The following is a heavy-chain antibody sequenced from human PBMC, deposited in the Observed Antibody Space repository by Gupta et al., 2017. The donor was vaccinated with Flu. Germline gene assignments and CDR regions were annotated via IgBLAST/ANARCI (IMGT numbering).Heavy chain of an antibody. D-gene: IGHD6-13*01. CDR3: ARRGRSGYSSSWCDY. CDR1: YG. J-gene: IGHJ4*02. CDR2: IWYDGSNK. V-gene: IGHV3-33*01. Sequence: YGMHWVRQAPGKGLEWVAVIWYDGSNKYYAASVKGRFTISRDNSKNTLYLQMNSLRAEDTAVYYCARRGRSGYSSSWCDYWGQGTLVTVSS.